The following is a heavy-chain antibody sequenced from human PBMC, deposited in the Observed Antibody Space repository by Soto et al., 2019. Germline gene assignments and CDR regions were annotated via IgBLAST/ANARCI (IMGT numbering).Heavy chain of an antibody. D-gene: IGHD1-20*01. Sequence: QVQLVQSGAEVKKPGSSVKVSCKASGGTFSSYAISWVRQAPGQGLEWMGGIIPIFGTANYAQKFQGRVTVTADESTSIAYMVSSCLRSDDTSVYYCARVGGVNWNTGEFDYWGQGTLVTVSS. CDR2: IIPIFGTA. J-gene: IGHJ4*02. CDR1: GGTFSSYA. V-gene: IGHV1-69*12. CDR3: ARVGGVNWNTGEFDY.